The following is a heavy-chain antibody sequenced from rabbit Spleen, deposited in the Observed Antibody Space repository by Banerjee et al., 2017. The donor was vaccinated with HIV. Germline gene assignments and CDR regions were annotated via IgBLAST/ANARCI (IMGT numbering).Heavy chain of an antibody. Sequence: QSLEESGGGLVKPGSSLTLTCKASGFSFSSGYDMCWVRQAPGKGLEWIACIGTGVGDTYYASWAKGRFTISKTSSTTVTLQVTSLTAADTATYFCARETWGSSGNYGLWGPGTLVTVS. CDR1: GFSFSSGYD. D-gene: IGHD1-1*01. CDR3: ARETWGSSGNYGL. V-gene: IGHV1S40*01. CDR2: IGTGVGDT. J-gene: IGHJ4*01.